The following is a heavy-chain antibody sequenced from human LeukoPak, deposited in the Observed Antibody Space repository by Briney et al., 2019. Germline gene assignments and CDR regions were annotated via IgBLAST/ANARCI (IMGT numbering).Heavy chain of an antibody. V-gene: IGHV1-2*02. Sequence: ASVTVSFKPSGYTFTDSYIHWVRQAPGQGPDWMGWMNPKSGATDSAQKFQGRLTMTRDTSIATASMDLSGLRLDDTGIYYCARAGDESTGNYDSFHFWGQGTMITVSS. CDR3: ARAGDESTGNYDSFHF. CDR1: GYTFTDSY. CDR2: MNPKSGAT. J-gene: IGHJ3*01. D-gene: IGHD2-8*02.